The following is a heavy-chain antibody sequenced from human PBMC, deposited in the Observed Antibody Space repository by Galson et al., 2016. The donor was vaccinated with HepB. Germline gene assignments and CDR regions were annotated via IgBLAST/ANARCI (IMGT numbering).Heavy chain of an antibody. Sequence: SLRLSCAASGFTLRVYWMSWVRQAPGKSLERVATIKVDGNEEYYVDSVKGRFTISGDNAKNSMYLQMNSLRAEDTAVYYCARDLSVWLRGIDSWGQGTLVTVSS. V-gene: IGHV3-7*01. J-gene: IGHJ4*02. D-gene: IGHD6-19*01. CDR3: ARDLSVWLRGIDS. CDR1: GFTLRVYW. CDR2: IKVDGNEE.